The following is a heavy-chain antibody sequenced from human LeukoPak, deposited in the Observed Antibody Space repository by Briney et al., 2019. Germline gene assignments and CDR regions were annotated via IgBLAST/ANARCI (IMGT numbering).Heavy chain of an antibody. D-gene: IGHD3-3*01. CDR3: ARRQARDFWSGYPDSNWLDP. J-gene: IGHJ5*02. CDR2: IYHSGST. V-gene: IGHV4-38-2*01. Sequence: PSETLSLTCAVSGYSISSGYYWGWIRQPPGKGLEWFGSIYHSGSTYYNPSLKSRVTVSVDTSKNQFSLKLGSVTAADTAVYYCARRQARDFWSGYPDSNWLDPWGQGTLVTVSS. CDR1: GYSISSGYY.